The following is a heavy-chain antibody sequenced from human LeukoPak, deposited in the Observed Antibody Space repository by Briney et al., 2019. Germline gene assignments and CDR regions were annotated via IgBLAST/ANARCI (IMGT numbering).Heavy chain of an antibody. D-gene: IGHD6-13*01. CDR3: ARHGETRRRWYSSSWFDP. V-gene: IGHV4-39*01. Sequence: SETLSLTCTVSGGSISSSSYYWGWIRQPPGKGLEWIGSIYYSGSTYYNPSLKSRVTISVDTSKNQFSLKLSSVTAADTAVYYCARHGETRRRWYSSSWFDPWGQGTLVTVSS. J-gene: IGHJ5*02. CDR2: IYYSGST. CDR1: GGSISSSSYY.